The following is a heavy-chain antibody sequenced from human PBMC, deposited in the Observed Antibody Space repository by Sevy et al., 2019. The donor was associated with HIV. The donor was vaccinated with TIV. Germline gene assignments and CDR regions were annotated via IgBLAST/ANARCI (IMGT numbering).Heavy chain of an antibody. V-gene: IGHV4-34*01. CDR1: GGSFSGYY. Sequence: SETLSLTCAVYGGSFSGYYWSWIRQPPGKGLEWIGEINHSGSTNYNPSPKSRVTISVDTAKNQFSLKLSSVTAADTAVYYGARGGLVVATNWFDPWGQGTLVTVSS. J-gene: IGHJ5*02. D-gene: IGHD3-22*01. CDR3: ARGGLVVATNWFDP. CDR2: INHSGST.